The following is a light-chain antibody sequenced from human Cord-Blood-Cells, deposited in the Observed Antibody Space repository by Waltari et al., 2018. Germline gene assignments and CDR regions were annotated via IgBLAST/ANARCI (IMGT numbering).Light chain of an antibody. CDR3: QQSYSTLWT. CDR1: QSISSY. J-gene: IGKJ1*01. CDR2: AAS. Sequence: DIQMTQSPSPLSASVGDRVTITCRASQSISSYLNWYQQKPGKAPKLLTYAASSLQSGVPSRFSGSGSGTDFTLTISSLQPEDFATYYCQQSYSTLWTFGQGP. V-gene: IGKV1-39*01.